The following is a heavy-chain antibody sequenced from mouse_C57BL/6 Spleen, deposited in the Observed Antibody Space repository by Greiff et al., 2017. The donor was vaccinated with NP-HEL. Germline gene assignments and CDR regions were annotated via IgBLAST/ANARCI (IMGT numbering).Heavy chain of an antibody. V-gene: IGHV1-82*01. Sequence: VKLQESGPELVKPGASVKISCKASGYAFSSSWMNWVKQRPGKGLEWIGRIYPGDGDTNYNGKFKGKATLTADKSSSTAYMQLSSLTSEDSAVYFCARLGVTTDYAMDYWGQGTSVTVSS. CDR2: IYPGDGDT. CDR3: ARLGVTTDYAMDY. J-gene: IGHJ4*01. D-gene: IGHD2-2*01. CDR1: GYAFSSSW.